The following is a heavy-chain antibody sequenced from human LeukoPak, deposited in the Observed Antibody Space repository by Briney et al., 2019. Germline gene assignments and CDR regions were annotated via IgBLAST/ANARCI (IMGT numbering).Heavy chain of an antibody. V-gene: IGHV3-30*02. D-gene: IGHD2-2*02. CDR2: IRYDGSSK. CDR1: GFTFSSYG. Sequence: PGGSLRLSRAASGFTFSSYGMHWVRQAPGKGLEWVAFIRYDGSSKYYADSVKDRFTISRDNSKNTLYLQMNSLRAEDTAVYYCAKDVGYCSSTSCYTFDYWGQGTLVTVSS. CDR3: AKDVGYCSSTSCYTFDY. J-gene: IGHJ4*02.